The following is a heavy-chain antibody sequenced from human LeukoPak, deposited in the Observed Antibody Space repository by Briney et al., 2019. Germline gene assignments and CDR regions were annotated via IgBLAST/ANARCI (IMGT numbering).Heavy chain of an antibody. J-gene: IGHJ5*01. CDR2: ISSGGSST. V-gene: IGHV3-23*01. D-gene: IGHD3-16*01. CDR1: GFTFKNYA. Sequence: GGSLRLSCTASGFTFKNYAVSWVRQAPGKGLEWVSGISSGGSSTYYADSVKGRFTISRDNSRSTLCLQMNSMKAEDTAIYYCAKRREPGSLGEGLDSWGQGTLVTVSS. CDR3: AKRREPGSLGEGLDS.